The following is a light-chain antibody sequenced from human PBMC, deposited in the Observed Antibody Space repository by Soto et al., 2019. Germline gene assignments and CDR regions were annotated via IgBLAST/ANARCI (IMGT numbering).Light chain of an antibody. CDR1: SSYVGGFNY. CDR3: VSYTASSTYV. V-gene: IGLV2-14*03. J-gene: IGLJ1*01. Sequence: LTQPASVSGSPGQSIAISCTGTSSYVGGFNYVSWYQQHPGKAPKFMIYDVTSRPSGVSDRFSGSKSGNTASLTISGLQAEDEADYYCVSYTASSTYVFGTGTKVTVL. CDR2: DVT.